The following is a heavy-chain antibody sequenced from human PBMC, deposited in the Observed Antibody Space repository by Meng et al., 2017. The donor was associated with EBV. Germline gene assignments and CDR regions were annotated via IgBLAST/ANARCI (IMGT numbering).Heavy chain of an antibody. CDR1: GGTFRSDA. V-gene: IGHV1-69*01. CDR3: ASESGRGFTPDY. J-gene: IGHJ4*02. Sequence: QVELLQSGAEVKKPGPSVKVSCRTSGGTFRSDAVSWVRQAPGQGLEWMGGLIPMVGAPHYAQKFQGRVTIIADESTSTHSMELNSLRSEDTAMYYCASESGRGFTPDYWGQGTLVTVSS. CDR2: LIPMVGAP. D-gene: IGHD3-10*01.